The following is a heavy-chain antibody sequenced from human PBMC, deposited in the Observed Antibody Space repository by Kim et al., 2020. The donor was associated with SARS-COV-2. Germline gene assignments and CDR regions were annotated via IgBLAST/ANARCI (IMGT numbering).Heavy chain of an antibody. CDR2: INHSGST. V-gene: IGHV4-34*01. D-gene: IGHD3-3*01. CDR1: GGSFSGYY. J-gene: IGHJ5*02. CDR3: AREWRAASSPPITIFGVVTKNWFDP. Sequence: SETLSLTCAVYGGSFSGYYWSWIRQPPGKGLEWIGEINHSGSTNYNPSLKSRVTISVDTSKNQFSLKLSSVTAADTAVYYCAREWRAASSPPITIFGVVTKNWFDPWGQGTLVTVSS.